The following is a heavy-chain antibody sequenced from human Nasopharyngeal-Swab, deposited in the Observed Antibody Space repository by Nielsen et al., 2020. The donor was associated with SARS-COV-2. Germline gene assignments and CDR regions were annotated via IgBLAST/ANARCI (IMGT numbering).Heavy chain of an antibody. CDR3: ARDLDYYDSSGYDY. CDR2: IKQDGSEK. Sequence: GALRLSPAVSWFTFSSYLMSWGRQAPGKGLEWVANIKQDGSEKYYVDSVKGRFTISRDNAKNSLYLQMNSLRAEDTAVYYCARDLDYYDSSGYDYWGQGTLVTVSS. V-gene: IGHV3-7*01. D-gene: IGHD3-22*01. J-gene: IGHJ4*02. CDR1: WFTFSSYL.